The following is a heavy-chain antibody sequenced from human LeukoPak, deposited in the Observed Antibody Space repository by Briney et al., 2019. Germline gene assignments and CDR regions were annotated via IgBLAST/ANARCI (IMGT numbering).Heavy chain of an antibody. Sequence: TAGGSLRLSCAASGFTFSNAWMSWVRQAPGKGLEWVGRIKSKTDGGTTDYAAPVKGRFTISRDDSKNTLYLQMNSLKTEDTAVYYCTTVRLGPADPGHYYYGMDVWGQGTTVTVSS. CDR2: IKSKTDGGTT. V-gene: IGHV3-15*01. CDR1: GFTFSNAW. J-gene: IGHJ6*02. D-gene: IGHD2-2*01. CDR3: TTVRLGPADPGHYYYGMDV.